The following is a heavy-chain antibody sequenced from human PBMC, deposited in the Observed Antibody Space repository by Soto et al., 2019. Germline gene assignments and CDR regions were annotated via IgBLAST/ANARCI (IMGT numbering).Heavy chain of an antibody. CDR3: AKENDYSIIEYNWFDA. D-gene: IGHD4-4*01. CDR1: GFRFSSYA. J-gene: IGHJ5*02. CDR2: ISGQGGTT. V-gene: IGHV3-23*01. Sequence: GSLRLSCVASGFRFSSYALTWVRQAPGKGLEWVADISGQGGTTYYADSVKGRFTISRDNSKNTLSLQMTSLRVEDTAVYYCAKENDYSIIEYNWFDARGTGTRVTVSS.